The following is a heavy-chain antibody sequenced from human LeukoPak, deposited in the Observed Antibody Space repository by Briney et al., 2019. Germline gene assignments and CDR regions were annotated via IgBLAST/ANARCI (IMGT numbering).Heavy chain of an antibody. CDR1: GDTFTNYY. J-gene: IGHJ4*02. Sequence: ASVKVSCKASGDTFTNYYMHWVRQAPGQGLEWMGLINPTGTGTNYAQKFRGRVTLTRDTSTTTVYMELSSLRSEETAVYYCAREESGGYFDYWGQGTPVTVSS. CDR2: INPTGTGT. D-gene: IGHD2-8*02. CDR3: AREESGGYFDY. V-gene: IGHV1-46*01.